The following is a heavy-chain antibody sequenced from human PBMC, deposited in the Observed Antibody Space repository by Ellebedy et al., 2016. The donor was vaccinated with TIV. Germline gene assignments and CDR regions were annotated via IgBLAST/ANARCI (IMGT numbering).Heavy chain of an antibody. CDR3: ARANITMVRGVEGPSWSSFYYFDY. J-gene: IGHJ4*02. CDR1: GGTFSSYA. CDR2: IIPIFGTA. V-gene: IGHV1-69*13. D-gene: IGHD3-10*01. Sequence: SVKVSXXASGGTFSSYAISWVRQAPGQGLEWMGGIIPIFGTANYAQKFQGRVTITADESTSTAYMELGSLRTEDTAVYYCARANITMVRGVEGPSWSSFYYFDYWGQGTLVTVSS.